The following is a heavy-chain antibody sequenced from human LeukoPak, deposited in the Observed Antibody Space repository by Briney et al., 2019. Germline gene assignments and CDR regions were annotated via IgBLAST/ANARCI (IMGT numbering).Heavy chain of an antibody. V-gene: IGHV3-30-3*01. D-gene: IGHD4-11*01. J-gene: IGHJ5*02. CDR3: ARDQGMTTVTYNWFDP. Sequence: PGGSLRLSCAASGFTFSSYAMHWVRQAPGKGLEWVAVISYDGSNKYYADSVKGRFTISRDNSKNTLYLQMNSLRAEDTAVYYCARDQGMTTVTYNWFDPWGQGTLVTVSS. CDR1: GFTFSSYA. CDR2: ISYDGSNK.